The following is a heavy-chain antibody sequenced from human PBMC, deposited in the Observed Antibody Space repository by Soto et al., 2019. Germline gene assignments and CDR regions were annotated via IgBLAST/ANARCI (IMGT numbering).Heavy chain of an antibody. Sequence: QVQLVESGGGLVKPGGSLRLSCAASGFTFSDYYMSWIRQAPGKGLEWVSYISSSSSYTNYADSVKGRFTISRDNAKNSPYLQMNSLRAEDTAVYYCARDGDSGSPGWFDPWGQGTLVTVSS. CDR1: GFTFSDYY. CDR2: ISSSSSYT. D-gene: IGHD1-26*01. CDR3: ARDGDSGSPGWFDP. V-gene: IGHV3-11*05. J-gene: IGHJ5*02.